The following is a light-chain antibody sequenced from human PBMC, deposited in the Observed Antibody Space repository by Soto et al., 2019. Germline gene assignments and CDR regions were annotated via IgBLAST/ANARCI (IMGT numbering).Light chain of an antibody. CDR1: QSICSW. CDR2: DVS. CDR3: QQYNSHSL. J-gene: IGKJ4*01. V-gene: IGKV1-5*01. Sequence: DIQFTQSPSTRSASVGDRVTITCRASQSICSWLAWYQQTPGKAPNILIYDVSSLESGVSSRFSGSGSGTEFTLTISSLQPDDVATYYCQQYNSHSLFGGGTKVDIK.